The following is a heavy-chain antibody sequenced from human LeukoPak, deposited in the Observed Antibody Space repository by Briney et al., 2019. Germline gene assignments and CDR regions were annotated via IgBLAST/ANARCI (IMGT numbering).Heavy chain of an antibody. Sequence: PSETLSLTCAVSGYSISSGYYWGGSRPPPGKGLEWIGSIYHSGSTYYNPSLKSRVTISVDTSKNQFSLKLSSVTAADTAVYYCARDHNWFDPWGQGTLVTVSS. CDR1: GYSISSGYY. J-gene: IGHJ5*02. CDR2: IYHSGST. CDR3: ARDHNWFDP. V-gene: IGHV4-38-2*02.